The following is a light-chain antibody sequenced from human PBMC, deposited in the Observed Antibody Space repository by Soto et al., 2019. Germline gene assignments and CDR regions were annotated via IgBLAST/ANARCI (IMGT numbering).Light chain of an antibody. CDR1: QGISSY. CDR2: AAS. CDR3: QQLRMYPST. V-gene: IGKV1-9*01. Sequence: QLTQSPSFLSASVGDRVTITCRASQGISSYLAWYQQKPGKAPKLLIYAASTLQSGVPSRFSGSGSGTEFTLTISSLQPEDFATYYCQQLRMYPSTFGGGTKVDIK. J-gene: IGKJ4*01.